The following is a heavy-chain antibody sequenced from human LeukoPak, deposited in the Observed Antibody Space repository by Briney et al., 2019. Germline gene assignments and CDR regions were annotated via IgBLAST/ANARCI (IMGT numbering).Heavy chain of an antibody. D-gene: IGHD2-8*01. J-gene: IGHJ4*02. Sequence: GGSLRLSCAGSGFTFDDYAMHWVRQAPGKGLEWVSYITGDGGRTYYADSVKGRFTISRDSSGNSLFLQMNSLRTEDTALYYCAKPGVATAHHPWKNWGQGTLVTVSS. CDR2: ITGDGGRT. CDR1: GFTFDDYA. CDR3: AKPGVATAHHPWKN. V-gene: IGHV3-43*02.